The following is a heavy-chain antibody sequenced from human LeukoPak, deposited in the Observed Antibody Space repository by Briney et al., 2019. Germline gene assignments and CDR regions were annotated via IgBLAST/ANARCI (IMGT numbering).Heavy chain of an antibody. Sequence: ASVKVSCKASGYTFTSYAMSWVRQAPGQGLEWMGWINTNTGNPTYAQGFTGRFVFSLDTSVSTAYLQISSLKAEDTAVYYCARDGTAEGDYYYYYGMDVWGQGTTVTVSS. CDR1: GYTFTSYA. J-gene: IGHJ6*02. D-gene: IGHD2-21*02. CDR3: ARDGTAEGDYYYYYGMDV. V-gene: IGHV7-4-1*02. CDR2: INTNTGNP.